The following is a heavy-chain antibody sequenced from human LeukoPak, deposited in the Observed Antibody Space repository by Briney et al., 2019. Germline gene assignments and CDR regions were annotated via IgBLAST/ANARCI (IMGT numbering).Heavy chain of an antibody. CDR2: IYYSGST. Sequence: PSETLSLTCTVSGGSISSYYWSWIRQPPGKGLEWIGYIYYSGSTNYNPSLKSRVTISVDTSKNQFSLKLSSVTAADTAVYYCARGNPRLALALDYWDQGTLVTVSS. J-gene: IGHJ4*02. CDR1: GGSISSYY. D-gene: IGHD6-19*01. V-gene: IGHV4-59*01. CDR3: ARGNPRLALALDY.